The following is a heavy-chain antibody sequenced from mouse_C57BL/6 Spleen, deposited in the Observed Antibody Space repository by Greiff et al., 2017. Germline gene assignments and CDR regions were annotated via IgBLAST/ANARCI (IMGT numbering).Heavy chain of an antibody. CDR1: GYTFTDYN. CDR3: AYYDYDADYYAMDY. D-gene: IGHD2-4*01. Sequence: EVQLQQSGPELVKPGASVKMSCKASGYTFTDYNMHWVKQSHGKSLEWIGYINPNNGGTSYNQKFKGKATLTVNKSSSTAYMELRSLTSEDSAVYYCAYYDYDADYYAMDYWGQGTSVTVSS. CDR2: INPNNGGT. J-gene: IGHJ4*01. V-gene: IGHV1-22*01.